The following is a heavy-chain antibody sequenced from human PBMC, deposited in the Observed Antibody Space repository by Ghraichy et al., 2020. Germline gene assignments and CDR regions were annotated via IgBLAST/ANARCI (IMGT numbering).Heavy chain of an antibody. Sequence: GGSLRLSCAASGFTFNDYAMHWVRQAPGKGLEWVSGINWSSGSIGYADSVKGRFTISRDNAKKSLYLQMNSLRAEDTALYYCAKGVRSSWYDALDIWGQGTVVTVSS. CDR1: GFTFNDYA. V-gene: IGHV3-9*01. CDR3: AKGVRSSWYDALDI. D-gene: IGHD6-19*01. CDR2: INWSSGSI. J-gene: IGHJ3*02.